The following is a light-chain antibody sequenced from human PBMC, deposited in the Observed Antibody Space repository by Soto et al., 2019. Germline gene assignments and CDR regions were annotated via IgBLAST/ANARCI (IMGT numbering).Light chain of an antibody. Sequence: EIVMTQSPATLSVSPVGGATLSCRASQSIGDTLAWYQQKPGQAPSLLIYGASTRATGTPDRFSGSGSGAEFTLTISSLQSEDFAVYYCQQYIRWPLTFGGGTKVDI. CDR1: QSIGDT. CDR3: QQYIRWPLT. V-gene: IGKV3-15*01. CDR2: GAS. J-gene: IGKJ4*01.